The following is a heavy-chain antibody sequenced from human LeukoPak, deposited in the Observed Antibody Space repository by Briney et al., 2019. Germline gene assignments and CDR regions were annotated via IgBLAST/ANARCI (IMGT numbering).Heavy chain of an antibody. CDR2: IYYSGST. CDR1: GGSISSSSYY. J-gene: IGHJ3*02. Sequence: SETLSLTCTVSGGSISSSSYYWGWIRQPPGKGLEWIGSIYYSGSTYYNPSLKSRVTISVDKSKNQFSLKLSSVTAADTAVYYCARPLRSDDAFDIWGQGTMVTVSS. CDR3: ARPLRSDDAFDI. D-gene: IGHD5-12*01. V-gene: IGHV4-39*07.